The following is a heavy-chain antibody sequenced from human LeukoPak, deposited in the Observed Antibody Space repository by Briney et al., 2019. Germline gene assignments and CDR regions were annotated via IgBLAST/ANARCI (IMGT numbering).Heavy chain of an antibody. V-gene: IGHV1-2*02. CDR1: GYTFSGYY. Sequence: VASVKVSCKASGYTFSGYYMHWVRQAPGQGLEWMGWINPNSGATNYAQTLQGRVTMTRDTPISIVYMELSRLRTDDTAVYYCARALRYDDSSGYYAYWGQGTLVTASS. J-gene: IGHJ4*02. D-gene: IGHD3-22*01. CDR3: ARALRYDDSSGYYAY. CDR2: INPNSGAT.